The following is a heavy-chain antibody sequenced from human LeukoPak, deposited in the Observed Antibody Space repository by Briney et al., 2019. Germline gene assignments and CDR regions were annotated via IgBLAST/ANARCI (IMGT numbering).Heavy chain of an antibody. V-gene: IGHV3-33*01. J-gene: IGHJ4*02. Sequence: PGGSLRLSCAASGFTFSSYGIHWVRQAPGKGLEWVAVIWYDGCNKYYADSVRGRFTISRDNSKNTLYLQMNILRVEDTAVYYCARDGDSAVATRVFDYWGQGTLVTVSS. CDR3: ARDGDSAVATRVFDY. CDR2: IWYDGCNK. D-gene: IGHD5-18*01. CDR1: GFTFSSYG.